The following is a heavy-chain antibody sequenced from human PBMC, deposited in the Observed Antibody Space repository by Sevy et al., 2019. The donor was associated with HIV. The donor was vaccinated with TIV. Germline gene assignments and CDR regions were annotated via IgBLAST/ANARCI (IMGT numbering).Heavy chain of an antibody. CDR3: ARDVAQYYYDSSGYYGAFDI. Sequence: GGSLRLSCAASGFTFSSYWMSWVRQAPGKGLEWVANIKQDGSEKYYVDSVKGRFTISRDNAKNSLYLKMNSLRAEDTAVYYCARDVAQYYYDSSGYYGAFDIWGQGTMVTVSS. V-gene: IGHV3-7*01. CDR1: GFTFSSYW. J-gene: IGHJ3*02. CDR2: IKQDGSEK. D-gene: IGHD3-22*01.